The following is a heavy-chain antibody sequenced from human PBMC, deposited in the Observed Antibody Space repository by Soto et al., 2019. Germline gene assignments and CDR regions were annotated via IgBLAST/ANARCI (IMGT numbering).Heavy chain of an antibody. CDR3: ARHGFYGDYSSNYFDP. CDR2: IYPSDSDT. CDR1: GYSFTNYC. J-gene: IGHJ5*02. Sequence: GESLKISCKVSGYSFTNYCIAWVRQMRWKGLEYMGLIYPSDSDTRYSPSFQGQVTISADKSISTAYLQWSSLKASDTAIYYCARHGFYGDYSSNYFDPWGQGTLVTVSS. D-gene: IGHD4-17*01. V-gene: IGHV5-51*01.